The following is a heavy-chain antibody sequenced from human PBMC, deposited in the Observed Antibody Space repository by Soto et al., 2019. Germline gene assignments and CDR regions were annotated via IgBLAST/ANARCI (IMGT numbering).Heavy chain of an antibody. D-gene: IGHD4-17*01. V-gene: IGHV4-34*01. CDR2: INHSGST. Sequence: SETLSLTCAVYGGSFSGYYWSWIRQPPGKGLEWIGEINHSGSTNYNPSLKSRVTISVDTSKNQFSLKLSSVTAADTAVYYCAGGVDYGGDFDYWGQGTLVTVSS. CDR1: GGSFSGYY. CDR3: AGGVDYGGDFDY. J-gene: IGHJ4*02.